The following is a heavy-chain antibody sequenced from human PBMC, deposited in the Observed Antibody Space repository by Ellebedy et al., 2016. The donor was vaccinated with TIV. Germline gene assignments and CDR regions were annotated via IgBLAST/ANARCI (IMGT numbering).Heavy chain of an antibody. D-gene: IGHD2-15*01. CDR1: GFTFSSYS. J-gene: IGHJ4*02. CDR2: ISSSSSYI. CDR3: GTPGGYVSGFGQ. Sequence: ETLSLTCAASGFTFSSYSMNWVRQAPGKGLEWVSSISSSSSYIYYADSVKGRFTISRDNSKNTLFLQMNSLRAEDTAVYYCGTPGGYVSGFGQWGQGTLVIVSS. V-gene: IGHV3-21*04.